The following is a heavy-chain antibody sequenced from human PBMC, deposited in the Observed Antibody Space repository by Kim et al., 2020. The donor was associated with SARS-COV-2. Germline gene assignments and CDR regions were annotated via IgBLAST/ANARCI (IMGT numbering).Heavy chain of an antibody. CDR1: GGSISSGGYY. D-gene: IGHD4-17*01. J-gene: IGHJ3*02. Sequence: SETLSLTCTVSGGSISSGGYYWSWIRQHPGKGLEWIGYIYYSGSTYYNPSLKSRVTISVDTSKNQFSLKLSSVTAADTAVYYCARGNDYGDYMPFDIWGQGTMVTVSS. CDR2: IYYSGST. CDR3: ARGNDYGDYMPFDI. V-gene: IGHV4-31*03.